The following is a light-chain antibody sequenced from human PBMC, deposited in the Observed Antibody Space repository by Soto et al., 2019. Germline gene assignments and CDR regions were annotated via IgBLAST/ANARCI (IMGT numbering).Light chain of an antibody. CDR2: GAS. J-gene: IGKJ1*01. Sequence: EIVLTQSTGNLSLSPGKKDTLSCRASQSVSSSYLAWYQQKPGQAPRLLIYGASSRATGIPDRFSGSGSGTDFTLTISRLEPEDFAVYYCQQYGSSRTFGQGTKVDIK. V-gene: IGKV3-20*01. CDR1: QSVSSSY. CDR3: QQYGSSRT.